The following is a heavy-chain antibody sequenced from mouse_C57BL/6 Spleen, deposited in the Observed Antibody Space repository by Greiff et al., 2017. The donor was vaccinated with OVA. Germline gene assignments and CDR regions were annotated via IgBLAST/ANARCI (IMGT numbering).Heavy chain of an antibody. V-gene: IGHV1-52*01. CDR1: GYTFTSYW. D-gene: IGHD2-4*01. CDR2: IDPSDSET. CDR3: ARATMITTSRSYFHY. Sequence: VQLQQPGAELVRPGSSVKLSCKASGYTFTSYWMHWVKQRPIQGLEWIGNIDPSDSETHYNQKFKDKATLTVDKSSSTAYMQLSSLTSEDSAVYYCARATMITTSRSYFHYWGQGTTLTVSS. J-gene: IGHJ2*01.